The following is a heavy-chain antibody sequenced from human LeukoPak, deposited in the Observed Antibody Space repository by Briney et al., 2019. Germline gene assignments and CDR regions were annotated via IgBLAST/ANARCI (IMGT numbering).Heavy chain of an antibody. J-gene: IGHJ4*02. V-gene: IGHV3-23*01. CDR1: GFTFSSYA. D-gene: IGHD5-12*01. CDR2: ISGSGGST. Sequence: PGGSLRLSCAASGFTFSSYAMSWVRQAPGKGLEWVPAISGSGGSTYYADSVKGRFTISRDNSKNTLYLQMNSLRAENPAVYYCAKDVGSGYGNFDYWGQGTLVTVSS. CDR3: AKDVGSGYGNFDY.